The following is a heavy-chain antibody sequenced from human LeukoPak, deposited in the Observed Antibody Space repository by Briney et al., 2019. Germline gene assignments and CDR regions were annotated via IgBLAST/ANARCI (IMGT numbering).Heavy chain of an antibody. CDR1: GASLSNDQW. D-gene: IGHD3-9*01. V-gene: IGHV4-4*02. CDR3: ARGGVWLPAV. Sequence: SGTLSLTCAVSGASLSNDQWWSWVRQAPGKGLEWIGEINHSGSANYNPSLGSRVSMSIEKSKDQFSLNLSSVTAADTAIYYCARGGVWLPAVWGQGALVTVSS. J-gene: IGHJ4*02. CDR2: INHSGSA.